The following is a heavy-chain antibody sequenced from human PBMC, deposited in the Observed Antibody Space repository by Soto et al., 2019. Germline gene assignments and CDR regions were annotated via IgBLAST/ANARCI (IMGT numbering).Heavy chain of an antibody. CDR2: IYYSGST. D-gene: IGHD6-19*01. Sequence: SETLSLTCAVYGGSFSGYYWSWIRQPPGKGLEWIGSIYYSGSTYYNPSLKSRVTISVDTSKNQFSLKLSSVTAADTAVYYCARLIAVAGVYAFDIWGQGTMVTVSS. CDR1: GGSFSGYY. V-gene: IGHV4-34*01. J-gene: IGHJ3*02. CDR3: ARLIAVAGVYAFDI.